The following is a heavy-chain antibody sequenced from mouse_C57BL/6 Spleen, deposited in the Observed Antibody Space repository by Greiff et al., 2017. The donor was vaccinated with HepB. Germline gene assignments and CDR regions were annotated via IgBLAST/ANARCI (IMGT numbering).Heavy chain of an antibody. CDR3: ARGAAQVTGFAY. Sequence: QVQLQQSGAELVMPGASVKLSCKASGYTFTSYWMHWVKQRPGQGLEWIGEIDPSDSYTNYNQKFKGKSTLTVDKSSSTAYMQLSSLTSEDSAVYYCARGAAQVTGFAYWGQGTLVTVSA. D-gene: IGHD3-2*02. CDR2: IDPSDSYT. J-gene: IGHJ3*01. CDR1: GYTFTSYW. V-gene: IGHV1-69*01.